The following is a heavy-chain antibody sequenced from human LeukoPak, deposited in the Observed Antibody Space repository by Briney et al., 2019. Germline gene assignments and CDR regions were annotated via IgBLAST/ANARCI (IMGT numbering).Heavy chain of an antibody. J-gene: IGHJ4*02. Sequence: PGGSLRLSCAASGFTFSSSAMSWVRQAPGKGLEWVSAISGSGGNTYYADSVKGRFTISRDNAKNSLYLQMNSLRAEDTAVYYCTRDRWAMDLGFDYWGQGTLVTVSS. CDR3: TRDRWAMDLGFDY. V-gene: IGHV3-21*01. CDR1: GFTFSSSA. CDR2: ISGSGGNT. D-gene: IGHD5-18*01.